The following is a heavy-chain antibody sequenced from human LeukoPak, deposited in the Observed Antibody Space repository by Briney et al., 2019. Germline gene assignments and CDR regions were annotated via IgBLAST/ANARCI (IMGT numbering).Heavy chain of an antibody. D-gene: IGHD2-2*01. Sequence: ASVKVSCKASGFTFTSSAMQWVRQARGQRLEWTGWIVVGSGNTNYAQKFQERVTITRDMSTSTAYMELSSLGSEDTAVYYCARDGDFIVVVPAASGPYFDYWGQGTLVTVSS. J-gene: IGHJ4*02. CDR3: ARDGDFIVVVPAASGPYFDY. CDR2: IVVGSGNT. V-gene: IGHV1-58*02. CDR1: GFTFTSSA.